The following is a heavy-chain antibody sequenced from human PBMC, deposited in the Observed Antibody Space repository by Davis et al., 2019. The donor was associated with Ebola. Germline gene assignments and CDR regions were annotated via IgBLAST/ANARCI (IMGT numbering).Heavy chain of an antibody. D-gene: IGHD1-1*01. Sequence: SETLSLTCAVYGGSFSGYYWTWIRQPPGKGLEWIGEIDHNGITNYNPSLTSRVTISVDGSKNQFSLKLSSMTAADTGVYYWARGLFWIGMDVWGQGTTVTVSS. CDR1: GGSFSGYY. CDR3: ARGLFWIGMDV. CDR2: IDHNGIT. V-gene: IGHV4-34*01. J-gene: IGHJ6*02.